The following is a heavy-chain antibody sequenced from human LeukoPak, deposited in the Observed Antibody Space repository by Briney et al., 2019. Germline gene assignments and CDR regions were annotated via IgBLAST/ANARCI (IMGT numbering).Heavy chain of an antibody. CDR1: GGSISSGDYY. J-gene: IGHJ6*02. V-gene: IGHV4-30-4*01. CDR3: ARDRYYDFWSGYYTGRWGGSNYGMDV. CDR2: IYYSGST. Sequence: PSGTLSLTCTVSGGSISSGDYYWSWIRQPPGKGLEWIGYIYYSGSTYYNPSLKSRVTISVDTSKNQFSLKLSSVTAVDTAVYYCARDRYYDFWSGYYTGRWGGSNYGMDVWGQGTTVTVSS. D-gene: IGHD3-3*01.